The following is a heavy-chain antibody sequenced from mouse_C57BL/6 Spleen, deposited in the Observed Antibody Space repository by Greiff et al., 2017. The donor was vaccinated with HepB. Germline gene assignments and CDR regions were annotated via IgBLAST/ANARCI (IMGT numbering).Heavy chain of an antibody. CDR2: INPYNGGT. V-gene: IGHV1-19*01. Sequence: DVQLQESGPVLVKPGASVKMSCKASGYTFPDYYMNWVKQSLGKSLEWIGVINPYNGGTSYNQKFKGKATLTVDKSSSTAYMVLNSLTSEDSAVYYCASNRDYDGYYAMDYWGQGTSVTVSS. CDR1: GYTFPDYY. D-gene: IGHD2-4*01. CDR3: ASNRDYDGYYAMDY. J-gene: IGHJ4*01.